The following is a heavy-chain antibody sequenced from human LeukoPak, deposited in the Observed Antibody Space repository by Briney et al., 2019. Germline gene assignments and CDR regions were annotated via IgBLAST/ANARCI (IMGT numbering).Heavy chain of an antibody. V-gene: IGHV3-64*01. CDR2: ITNNGDTT. CDR1: GITFSTSH. J-gene: IGHJ4*02. Sequence: PGGSLRLSCAASGITFSTSHMHRVRQAPGKGLEYVSAITNNGDTTYYANSVKGRFTISRDNSKNTLYLQMGSLRVEDMAVYYCARAYSFGYDYWGQGTLVTVSS. CDR3: ARAYSFGYDY. D-gene: IGHD5-18*01.